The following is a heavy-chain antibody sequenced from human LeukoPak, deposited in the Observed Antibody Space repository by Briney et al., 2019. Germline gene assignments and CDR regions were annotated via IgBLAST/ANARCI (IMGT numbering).Heavy chain of an antibody. Sequence: GGSLRLSCAASGFTFTSYWMHWVRQAPGKGRVWVSRINSDASSTTYADSVKGRFTISRDNARTTLYLQMNSLRAEDTAVYYCAKGRGWEASYYYYYMDVWGKGTTVTISS. CDR2: INSDASST. CDR3: AKGRGWEASYYYYYMDV. D-gene: IGHD1-26*01. V-gene: IGHV3-74*01. CDR1: GFTFTSYW. J-gene: IGHJ6*03.